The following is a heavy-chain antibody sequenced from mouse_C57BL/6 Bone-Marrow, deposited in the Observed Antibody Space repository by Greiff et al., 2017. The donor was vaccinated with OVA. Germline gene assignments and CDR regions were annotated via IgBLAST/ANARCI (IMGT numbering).Heavy chain of an antibody. CDR2: ISDGGSYT. CDR1: GFTFSSYA. D-gene: IGHD2-4*01. Sequence: EVMLVESGGGLVKPGGSLKLSCAASGFTFSSYAMSWVRQTPEKRLEWVATISDGGSYTYYPDNVKGRFTISRDNAKNNLYLHMSHLKSEDTAMYYCARYDYGAWFAYWGQGTLVTVSA. V-gene: IGHV5-4*03. CDR3: ARYDYGAWFAY. J-gene: IGHJ3*01.